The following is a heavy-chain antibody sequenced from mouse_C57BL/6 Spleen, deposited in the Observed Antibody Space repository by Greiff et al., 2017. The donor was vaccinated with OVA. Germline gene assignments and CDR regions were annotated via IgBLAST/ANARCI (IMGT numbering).Heavy chain of an antibody. J-gene: IGHJ1*03. V-gene: IGHV1-72*01. Sequence: VQLQQPGAELVKPGASVKLSCKASGYTFTSYWMHWVKQRPGRGLEWIGRIDPISGGTKYNEKFKSKATLTVDKPSSTAYMQLSSLTSEDSAVYYCARSPDYYGSSYWCFDVWGTGTTVTVSS. CDR1: GYTFTSYW. CDR3: ARSPDYYGSSYWCFDV. D-gene: IGHD1-1*01. CDR2: IDPISGGT.